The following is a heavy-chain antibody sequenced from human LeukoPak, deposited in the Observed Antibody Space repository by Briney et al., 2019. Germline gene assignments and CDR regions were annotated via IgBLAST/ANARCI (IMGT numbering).Heavy chain of an antibody. V-gene: IGHV3-48*04. J-gene: IGHJ6*03. CDR2: ISSSGSTI. Sequence: PGGFLRLSCAASGFTFSNYHMNWVRQAPGKGLEWVSYISSSGSTIYYADSVKGRFTISRDNAKNSLYLQMNSLRAEDTAVYYCARDQGYSSSWIRYYYYMDVWGKGTTVTVSS. CDR3: ARDQGYSSSWIRYYYYMDV. D-gene: IGHD6-13*01. CDR1: GFTFSNYH.